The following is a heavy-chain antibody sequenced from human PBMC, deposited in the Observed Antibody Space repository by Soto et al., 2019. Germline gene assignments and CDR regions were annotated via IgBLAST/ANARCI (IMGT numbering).Heavy chain of an antibody. CDR3: ARVGSSDDILTGYRDAFEI. V-gene: IGHV4-59*12. CDR2: IYYRGTT. Sequence: SETLSLTCTVSGGSINSDYWSWIRQSPGKGLEWIGYIYYRGTTNYNSSLRSRVTISVDTSKNQFSLKLSSVTAADTAVYFCARVGSSDDILTGYRDAFEIWGQGTMVTVS. D-gene: IGHD3-9*01. CDR1: GGSINSDY. J-gene: IGHJ3*02.